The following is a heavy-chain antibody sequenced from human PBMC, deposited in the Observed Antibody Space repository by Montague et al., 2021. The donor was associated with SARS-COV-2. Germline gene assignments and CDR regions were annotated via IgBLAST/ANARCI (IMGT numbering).Heavy chain of an antibody. V-gene: IGHV4-39*01. CDR1: GDSTSCPNCY. D-gene: IGHD4-17*01. J-gene: IGHJ5*02. Sequence: SETLSLTCTVSGDSTSCPNCYWGWIRQAPGKGLDWIGTIYNSGTTYYNPSLKSRLTISIDTSKNQFSLKLTSVTAADTAVYYCARHRNYGDHSLDNWFHPWGQGTLVTDSS. CDR2: IYNSGTT. CDR3: ARHRNYGDHSLDNWFHP.